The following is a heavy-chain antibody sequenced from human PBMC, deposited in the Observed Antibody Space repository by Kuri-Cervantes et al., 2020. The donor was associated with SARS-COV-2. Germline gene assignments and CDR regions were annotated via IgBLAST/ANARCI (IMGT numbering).Heavy chain of an antibody. CDR2: ISSSSSYI. CDR1: GFTFSSYS. CDR3: ARLDFWSGYWVDY. J-gene: IGHJ4*02. D-gene: IGHD3-3*01. V-gene: IGHV3-21*01. Sequence: GGSLRLSCAASGFTFSSYSMNWVRQAPGKGLEWVSSISSSSSYIYYADSVKGRFTISRDNAKNSMYLQMNSLRAEDTAVYYCARLDFWSGYWVDYWGQGTLVTVSS.